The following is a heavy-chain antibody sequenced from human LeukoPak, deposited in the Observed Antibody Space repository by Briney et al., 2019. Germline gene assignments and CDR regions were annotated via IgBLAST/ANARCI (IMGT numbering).Heavy chain of an antibody. J-gene: IGHJ4*02. CDR3: VRGQLWSYYHDY. V-gene: IGHV3-74*01. CDR1: GFTFSSYW. Sequence: GGSLRLSCAASGFTFSSYWLHWVRQAPGKGLVWVSRIKGDERSTNYADSVKGRFTISRDNAKNTVYLEMNSLRAEDTAVYYCVRGQLWSYYHDYWGQGTLVTVSS. CDR2: IKGDERST. D-gene: IGHD5-18*01.